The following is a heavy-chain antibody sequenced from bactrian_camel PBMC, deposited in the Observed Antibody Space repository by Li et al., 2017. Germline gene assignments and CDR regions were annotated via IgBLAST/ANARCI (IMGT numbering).Heavy chain of an antibody. Sequence: HVQLVESGGGSAQSGGSQTLSCLNVGFDFDTADMAWYRQAPGKECELVSSITSDYTTYYSDSVKGRFTISQDNPKNTLYLQMNSLKPVDTAVYYCGSPALGWSWMCGGQGTQVTVS. V-gene: IGHV3S53*01. CDR3: GSPALGWSWMC. D-gene: IGHD8*01. J-gene: IGHJ4*01. CDR2: ITSDYTT. CDR1: GFDFDTAD.